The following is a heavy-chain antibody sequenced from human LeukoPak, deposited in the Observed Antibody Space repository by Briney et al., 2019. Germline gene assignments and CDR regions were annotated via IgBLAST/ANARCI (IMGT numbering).Heavy chain of an antibody. CDR1: GYTLTELS. Sequence: ASVKVSCKVYGYTLTELSIHWVRQAPGKGLEWMGGFDPEDGETISAQKFQGRVTMTEDTSTDTAYMELSSLISDDTAVYYCARGVVVVANPFDYWDQGTLVTVSS. CDR2: FDPEDGET. V-gene: IGHV1-24*01. CDR3: ARGVVVVANPFDY. J-gene: IGHJ4*02. D-gene: IGHD2-15*01.